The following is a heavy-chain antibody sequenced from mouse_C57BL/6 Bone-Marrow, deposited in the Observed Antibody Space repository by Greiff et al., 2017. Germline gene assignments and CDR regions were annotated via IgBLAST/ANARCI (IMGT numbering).Heavy chain of an antibody. CDR2: INPNNGGT. D-gene: IGHD1-1*01. V-gene: IGHV1-26*01. Sequence: VQLKQSGPELVKPGASVKISCKASGYTFTDYYMNWVKQSHGKSLEWIGDINPNNGGTSYNQKFKGKATLTVDKSSSTAYMELRSLTSEDSAVYYCARGGFFLRLDYWGQGTTLTVSS. J-gene: IGHJ2*01. CDR3: ARGGFFLRLDY. CDR1: GYTFTDYY.